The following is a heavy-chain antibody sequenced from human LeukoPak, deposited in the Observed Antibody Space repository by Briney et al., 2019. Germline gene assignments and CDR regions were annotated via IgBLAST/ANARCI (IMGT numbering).Heavy chain of an antibody. CDR2: IYNNGGT. D-gene: IGHD2-15*01. Sequence: SETLSLTCTVSGGSISSYYWSWIRQPPGKGLEWIGYIYNNGGTNYNPSLKSRVTISVDTSKNQFSLKLGSVTAADTAVYYCARDIPRYCSSSSCSVEGGGHNWFDPWGQGTLVTVSS. CDR3: ARDIPRYCSSSSCSVEGGGHNWFDP. CDR1: GGSISSYY. J-gene: IGHJ5*02. V-gene: IGHV4-59*01.